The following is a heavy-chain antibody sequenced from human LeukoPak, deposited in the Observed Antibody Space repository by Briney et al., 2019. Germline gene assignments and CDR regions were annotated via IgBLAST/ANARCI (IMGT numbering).Heavy chain of an antibody. CDR2: ISSNGGDT. J-gene: IGHJ4*02. Sequence: GGSLRLSCAASGFTFSSYAMHWVRQAPGKGLEYVSAISSNGGDTYYSNSVKGRFTISRDNSKNTLYLQMGSLRAEDIAVYYCARAAIEMATIVRCLDYWGQGTLVSVSS. D-gene: IGHD5-24*01. V-gene: IGHV3-64*01. CDR3: ARAAIEMATIVRCLDY. CDR1: GFTFSSYA.